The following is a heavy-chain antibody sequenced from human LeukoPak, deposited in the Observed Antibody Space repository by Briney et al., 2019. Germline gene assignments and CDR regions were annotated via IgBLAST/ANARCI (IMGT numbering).Heavy chain of an antibody. V-gene: IGHV1-2*02. CDR3: ARALNVGATTLLDY. CDR1: GYTFTGYY. Sequence: GASVKVSCKASGYTFTGYYMHWVRQAPGQGLEWMGWINPNSGGTNYAQKFQGRVTMTRDTSISTAYMELSRLRSDDTAVYYCARALNVGATTLLDYWGQGTLVTVSS. CDR2: INPNSGGT. D-gene: IGHD1-26*01. J-gene: IGHJ4*02.